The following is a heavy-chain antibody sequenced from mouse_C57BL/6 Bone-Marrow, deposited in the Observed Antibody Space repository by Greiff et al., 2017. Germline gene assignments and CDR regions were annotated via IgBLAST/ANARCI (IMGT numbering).Heavy chain of an antibody. J-gene: IGHJ3*01. D-gene: IGHD3-2*02. CDR1: GFNIKDDY. Sequence: VQLQQSGAELVRPGASVKLSCTASGFNIKDDYMHWVKQRPEQGLEWIGWIDPENGDTEYASKFQGKATITADTSSNTAYLQLSSLTSEDTAVYYCTRGELRLPSWFAYWGQGTLVTVSA. CDR3: TRGELRLPSWFAY. CDR2: IDPENGDT. V-gene: IGHV14-4*01.